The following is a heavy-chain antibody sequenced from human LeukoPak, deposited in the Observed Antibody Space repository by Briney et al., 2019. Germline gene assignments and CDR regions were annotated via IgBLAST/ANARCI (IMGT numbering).Heavy chain of an antibody. Sequence: GGSLRLSCAASGFSFSSYWMSWVRQAPGKVLEWLANIKQDGSDKYYVDSVKGRFTISRDDAKNSLFLQMNSLRAEDTAVYYCARTFYDFWRGYYFDYWGQGTLVTVSS. V-gene: IGHV3-7*01. J-gene: IGHJ4*02. D-gene: IGHD3-3*01. CDR1: GFSFSSYW. CDR3: ARTFYDFWRGYYFDY. CDR2: IKQDGSDK.